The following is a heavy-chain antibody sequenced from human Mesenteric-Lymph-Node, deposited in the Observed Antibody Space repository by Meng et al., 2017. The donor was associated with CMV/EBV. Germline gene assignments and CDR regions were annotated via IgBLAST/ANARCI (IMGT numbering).Heavy chain of an antibody. Sequence: GFSFRSYGMPWVRQAPGKGLEWVAVIWSAGSHQYYAASVKGRFTISRDNSKNTLYLQMNSLRAEDTAVYYCAREGSVTMVRGVYFDYWGQGTLVTVSS. J-gene: IGHJ4*02. V-gene: IGHV3-30*19. D-gene: IGHD3-10*01. CDR3: AREGSVTMVRGVYFDY. CDR2: IWSAGSHQ. CDR1: GFSFRSYG.